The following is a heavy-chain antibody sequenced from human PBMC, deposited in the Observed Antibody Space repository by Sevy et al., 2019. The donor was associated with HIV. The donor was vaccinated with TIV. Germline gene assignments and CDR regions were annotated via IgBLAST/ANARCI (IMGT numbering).Heavy chain of an antibody. CDR3: AKDRGEILHSAFDY. J-gene: IGHJ4*02. Sequence: GGSLRLSCAASGFTFSTYTMNWVRQAPGKGLEWVSAISGSGGSTYYADSVKGRFTISRDKSKNTLYLQMNSLRAEDTAVYYCAKDRGEILHSAFDYWGQGTLVTVSS. CDR2: ISGSGGST. D-gene: IGHD3-16*01. CDR1: GFTFSTYT. V-gene: IGHV3-23*01.